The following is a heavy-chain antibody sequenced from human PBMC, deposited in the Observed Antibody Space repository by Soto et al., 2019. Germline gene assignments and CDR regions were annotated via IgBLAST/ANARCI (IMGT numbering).Heavy chain of an antibody. Sequence: GGSLRLSCTASGFTFGDYAMSWVRQAPGKGLEWVGFIRSKAYGGTTEYAASVKGRFTISRDDSKSIAYLQMNSLKTEDTAVYYCTRVVMGVVMGFVRWFDPWGQGTLVTVSS. CDR3: TRVVMGVVMGFVRWFDP. J-gene: IGHJ5*02. V-gene: IGHV3-49*04. CDR1: GFTFGDYA. CDR2: IRSKAYGGTT. D-gene: IGHD3-3*01.